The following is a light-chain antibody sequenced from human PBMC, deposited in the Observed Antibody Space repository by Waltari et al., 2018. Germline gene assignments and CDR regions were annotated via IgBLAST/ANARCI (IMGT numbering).Light chain of an antibody. CDR3: LVYMGSGIWV. J-gene: IGLJ3*02. Sequence: QTVVTQEPSLSVSPGGTVTLTSVLRSGPVSSTPDLSWYQQRPGQTPRTLVYKTNIRSSGVPDRFSGSSLGNKAALIITGAQADDECDYYCLVYMGSGIWVFGGGTKLTVL. CDR2: KTN. V-gene: IGLV8-61*01. CDR1: SGPVSSTPD.